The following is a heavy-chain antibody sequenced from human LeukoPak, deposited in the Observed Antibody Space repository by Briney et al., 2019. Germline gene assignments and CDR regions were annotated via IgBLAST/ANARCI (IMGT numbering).Heavy chain of an antibody. CDR3: ARPRAVGSSSFYYFDY. J-gene: IGHJ4*02. Sequence: GGSLRLSCAASGFTFSSYAMHWVRQAPGKGLEYVSAISSNGGSTYYANSVKGRFTISRDNSKNTLYLQMGSLRAEDMAVYYCARPRAVGSSSFYYFDYWGQGTLVTVSS. CDR2: ISSNGGST. V-gene: IGHV3-64*01. D-gene: IGHD6-6*01. CDR1: GFTFSSYA.